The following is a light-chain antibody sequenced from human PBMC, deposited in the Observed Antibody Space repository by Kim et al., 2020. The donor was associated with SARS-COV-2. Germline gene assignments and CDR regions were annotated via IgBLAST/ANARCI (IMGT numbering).Light chain of an antibody. J-gene: IGKJ1*01. CDR1: QSLLHSNGYNY. V-gene: IGKV2-28*01. CDR3: MQALQTPPT. Sequence: PASTSCRSSQSLLHSNGYNYLDWYLQKQGQSPQLLIYLGSNRASGVPDRFSGSGSGTDFTLKISRVEAEDVGVYYCMQALQTPPTFGQGTKVDIK. CDR2: LGS.